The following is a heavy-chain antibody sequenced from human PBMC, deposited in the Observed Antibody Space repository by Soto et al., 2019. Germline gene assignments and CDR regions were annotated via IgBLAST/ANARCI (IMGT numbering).Heavy chain of an antibody. CDR1: GGSISSSSYF. Sequence: SETLSRTCSVSGGSISSSSYFWGWIRQPPGKGLEWIGSIYYSGSTYYNPSLKSRVTVSVDTSKNQFSLKLSSVTAADTAVYYCARGRVFLLRYFDWPHGAVAEYYQHWGQGTLVTVSS. D-gene: IGHD3-9*01. CDR2: IYYSGST. CDR3: ARGRVFLLRYFDWPHGAVAEYYQH. V-gene: IGHV4-39*01. J-gene: IGHJ1*01.